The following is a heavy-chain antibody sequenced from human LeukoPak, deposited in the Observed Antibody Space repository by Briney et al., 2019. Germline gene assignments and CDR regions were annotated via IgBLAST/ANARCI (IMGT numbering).Heavy chain of an antibody. CDR2: IIPILGIA. J-gene: IGHJ4*02. Sequence: SVKVSCKASGGTFGSYAISWVRQAPGQGLEWMGRIIPILGIANYAQKFQGRVTITADKSTSTAYMELSSLRSEDTAVYYCARDGEQLPRGYWGQGTLVTVSS. CDR1: GGTFGSYA. V-gene: IGHV1-69*04. D-gene: IGHD2-21*01. CDR3: ARDGEQLPRGY.